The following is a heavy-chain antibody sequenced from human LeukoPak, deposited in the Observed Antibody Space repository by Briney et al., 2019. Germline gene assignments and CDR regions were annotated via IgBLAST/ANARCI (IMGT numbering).Heavy chain of an antibody. CDR3: ARATGKYSSSSMLASLDYFDY. CDR2: ISSSSSYI. V-gene: IGHV3-21*01. Sequence: SGGSLRLSCGASGFTFSSYSMNWVRKSPGKGLEWVSSISSSSSYIYYADSVKGRLTISRDNAKNSLYLQMNSLRAEDTAVYYCARATGKYSSSSMLASLDYFDYWGQGTLVTVSS. D-gene: IGHD6-6*01. CDR1: GFTFSSYS. J-gene: IGHJ4*02.